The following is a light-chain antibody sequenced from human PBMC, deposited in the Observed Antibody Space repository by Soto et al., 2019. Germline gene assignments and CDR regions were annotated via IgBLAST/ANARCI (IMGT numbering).Light chain of an antibody. CDR1: SSNIGSNY. CDR2: RNN. J-gene: IGLJ7*01. CDR3: AAWDDSLSGPV. V-gene: IGLV1-47*01. Sequence: SVLTHPPSASGTPGQRVTISCSGSSSNIGSNYVYWYQQLPGTAPKLLIDRNNQRPSGVPDRFSGSKSGTSASLAISGLRSEDEADYYCAAWDDSLSGPVFGGGTQLTVL.